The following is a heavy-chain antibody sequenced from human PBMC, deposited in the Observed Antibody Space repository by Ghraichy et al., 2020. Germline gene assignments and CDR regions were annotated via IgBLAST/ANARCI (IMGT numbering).Heavy chain of an antibody. J-gene: IGHJ4*02. D-gene: IGHD5-18*01. CDR3: AKDDSGYSYGYDWVY. CDR2: ISWNSGSI. CDR1: GFTFDDYA. Sequence: GGSLRLSCAASGFTFDDYAMHWVRQAPGKGLEWVSGISWNSGSIGYADSVKGRFTISRDNAKTSLYLQMNSLRAEDTALYYCAKDDSGYSYGYDWVYWGQGTLVTVSS. V-gene: IGHV3-9*01.